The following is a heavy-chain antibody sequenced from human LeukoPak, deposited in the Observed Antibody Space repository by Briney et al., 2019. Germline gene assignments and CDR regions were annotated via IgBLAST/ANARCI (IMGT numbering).Heavy chain of an antibody. CDR3: ARARYGNYNYYYYYMDV. D-gene: IGHD4-11*01. CDR1: GFTFSSYS. Sequence: GSLRLSCAASGFTFSSYSMNWVRQAPGKGLEWVSYISSSSSTIYYADSVKGRFTISRDNAKNSLYLQMNSLRAEDTAVYYCARARYGNYNYYYYYMDVWGKGTTVTVSS. J-gene: IGHJ6*03. CDR2: ISSSSSTI. V-gene: IGHV3-48*01.